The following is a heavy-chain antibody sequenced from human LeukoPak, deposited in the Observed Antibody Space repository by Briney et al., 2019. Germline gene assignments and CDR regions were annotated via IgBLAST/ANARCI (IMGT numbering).Heavy chain of an antibody. J-gene: IGHJ3*01. CDR2: VYPGDSGP. CDR3: GMSGDRVPLQDDVFDV. V-gene: IGHV5-51*01. CDR1: GYSFTSYC. Sequence: GESLKISCKVSGYSFTSYCIGWVRQMPGKGLEWMGIVYPGDSGPTYSPSFQGQVTISVDKSINTAYLQWSSLQASDTAMYYCGMSGDRVPLQDDVFDVWGQGTMVTVST. D-gene: IGHD1-26*01.